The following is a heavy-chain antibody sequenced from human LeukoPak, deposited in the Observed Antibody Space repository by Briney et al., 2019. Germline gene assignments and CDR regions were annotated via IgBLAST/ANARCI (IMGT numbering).Heavy chain of an antibody. Sequence: GRSLRLSCAASGFTFRSYGMHWVRRAPGKGLEWVAIIWDDGSNKYYADSVKGRFTISRDNSKNTLYLQMNSLRAEDTAVYYCARSHPGGDDAFDIWGQGTMVTVSS. V-gene: IGHV3-33*01. CDR3: ARSHPGGDDAFDI. CDR1: GFTFRSYG. CDR2: IWDDGSNK. J-gene: IGHJ3*02. D-gene: IGHD2-21*02.